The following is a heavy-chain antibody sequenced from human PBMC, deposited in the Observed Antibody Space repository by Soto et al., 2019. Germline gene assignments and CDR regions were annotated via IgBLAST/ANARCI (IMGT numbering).Heavy chain of an antibody. CDR2: ISYDGSNK. Sequence: GGSLRLSCAASGFTFSSYGMHWVRQAPGKGLEWVAVISYDGSNKYYADSVKGRFTISRDNSKNTLYLQMNSLRAEDTDVNDCSSRSTHLCYSNYYYYGMDVWGQGTTVTVSS. CDR3: SSRSTHLCYSNYYYYGMDV. V-gene: IGHV3-30*03. J-gene: IGHJ6*02. CDR1: GFTFSSYG. D-gene: IGHD4-4*01.